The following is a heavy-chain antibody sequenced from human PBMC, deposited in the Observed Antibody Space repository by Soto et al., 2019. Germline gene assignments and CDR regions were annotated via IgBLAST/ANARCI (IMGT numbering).Heavy chain of an antibody. CDR3: EGRDEPFQV. CDR2: IWHDGSQK. V-gene: IGHV3-33*01. Sequence: QVQLVESGGGVVQPGTSLRLSCVATGFTFSDYGIHWVRQAPGRGLEWVAVIWHDGSQKYLADSVRGRFTISRDTSKNTAYLQMNRLRAEDTAVYFCEGRDEPFQVRGQGTIVTVSS. CDR1: GFTFSDYG. J-gene: IGHJ3*01.